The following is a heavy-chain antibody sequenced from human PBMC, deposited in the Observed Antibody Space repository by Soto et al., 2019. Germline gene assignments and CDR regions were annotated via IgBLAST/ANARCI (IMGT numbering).Heavy chain of an antibody. D-gene: IGHD3-9*01. CDR1: GFTFSSYA. Sequence: PGGSLRLSCAASGFTFSSYAMSWVRQAPGKGLEWVSAISGSGGSTYYADSVKGRFTISRDNSKNTLYLQMNSLRAEDTAVYYCAKNSITTKKILTGYYMGFFDYWGQGTLVTVSS. V-gene: IGHV3-23*01. CDR2: ISGSGGST. J-gene: IGHJ4*02. CDR3: AKNSITTKKILTGYYMGFFDY.